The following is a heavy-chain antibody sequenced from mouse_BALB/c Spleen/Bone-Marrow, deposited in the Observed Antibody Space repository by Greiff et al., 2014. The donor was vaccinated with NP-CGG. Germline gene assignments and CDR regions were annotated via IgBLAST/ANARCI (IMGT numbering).Heavy chain of an antibody. D-gene: IGHD1-1*01. CDR3: TRVLRNFDY. V-gene: IGHV6-6*02. CDR1: GFTFSNYW. Sequence: DVHLVESGGGLVQPGGSMKLSCVASGFTFSNYWMTWVRQSPEKGLEWVAEIRLKSNNYATHYAESVKGRFTISRDDSKSSVYLQMNDLRTEDTGIFYCTRVLRNFDYWGQGTTLTVSS. CDR2: IRLKSNNYAT. J-gene: IGHJ2*01.